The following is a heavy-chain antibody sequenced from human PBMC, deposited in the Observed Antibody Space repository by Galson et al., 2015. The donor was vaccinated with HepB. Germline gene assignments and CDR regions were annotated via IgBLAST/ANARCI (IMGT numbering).Heavy chain of an antibody. CDR3: ARDQDYSSSWLLDYYYYGMDV. CDR1: GFTFSNYN. CDR2: ISTTSSYI. V-gene: IGHV3-21*01. J-gene: IGHJ6*02. Sequence: SLRLSCAASGFTFSNYNMNWVRQAPGKGLEWVSSISTTSSYIYYADSVKGRFTISRDNAKNSLYLQMNSLRAEDTAVYYCARDQDYSSSWLLDYYYYGMDVWGQGTTVTVSS. D-gene: IGHD6-13*01.